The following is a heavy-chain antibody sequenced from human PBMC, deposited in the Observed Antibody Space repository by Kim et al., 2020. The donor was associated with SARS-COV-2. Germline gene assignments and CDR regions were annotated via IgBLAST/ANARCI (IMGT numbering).Heavy chain of an antibody. CDR3: ARASSSSWYDAFDI. Sequence: ADSVKGRFHISRDNSKDTLYLQMNSLRAEDTAVYYCARASSSSWYDAFDIWGHGTMVTVSS. D-gene: IGHD6-13*01. V-gene: IGHV3-30*01. J-gene: IGHJ3*02.